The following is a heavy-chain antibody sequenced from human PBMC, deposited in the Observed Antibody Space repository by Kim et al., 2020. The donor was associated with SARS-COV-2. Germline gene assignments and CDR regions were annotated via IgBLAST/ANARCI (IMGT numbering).Heavy chain of an antibody. D-gene: IGHD6-13*01. J-gene: IGHJ4*02. Sequence: GGSLRLSCAASGFTFSSYSMNWVRQAPGKGLEWVSSISSSSSYIYYADSVKGRFTISRDNAKNSLYLQMNSLRAEDTAVYYCARDNLSADSSSWYPIDYWGQGTLVTVSS. CDR2: ISSSSSYI. CDR3: ARDNLSADSSSWYPIDY. CDR1: GFTFSSYS. V-gene: IGHV3-21*01.